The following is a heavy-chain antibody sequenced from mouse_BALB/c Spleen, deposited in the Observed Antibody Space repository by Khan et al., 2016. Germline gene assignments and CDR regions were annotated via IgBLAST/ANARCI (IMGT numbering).Heavy chain of an antibody. Sequence: QVQLQQSGAELVRPGASVKLSCKASGYTFTNYWINWVKQRPGQGLEWIGNIYPSDTHANYNQKFNDKASLTVDRSSSTAYMHLISPTSEDSAVYYCSRAITTIGSYYYAMDYWGQGTSVTVSS. V-gene: IGHV1-69*02. CDR1: GYTFTNYW. CDR3: SRAITTIGSYYYAMDY. CDR2: IYPSDTHA. D-gene: IGHD1-2*01. J-gene: IGHJ4*01.